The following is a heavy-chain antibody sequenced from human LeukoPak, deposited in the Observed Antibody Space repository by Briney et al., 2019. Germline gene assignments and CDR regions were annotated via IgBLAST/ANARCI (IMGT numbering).Heavy chain of an antibody. J-gene: IGHJ1*01. CDR2: INHSGST. CDR1: GGSFSGYY. D-gene: IGHD3-22*01. Sequence: SETLSLTCAVYGGSFSGYYWGWIRQPPGRGLEWIGEINHSGSTNYSPSLKSRVSISVDTSKNQFSLKLTSVTAADTAGYYCASGMIPFQHWGQGTLVIVSS. CDR3: ASGMIPFQH. V-gene: IGHV4-34*01.